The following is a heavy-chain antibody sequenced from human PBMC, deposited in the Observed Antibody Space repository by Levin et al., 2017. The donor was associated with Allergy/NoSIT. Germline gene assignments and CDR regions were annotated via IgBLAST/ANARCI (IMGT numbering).Heavy chain of an antibody. D-gene: IGHD7-27*01. V-gene: IGHV1-3*01. CDR3: ARDVGIGWYFDL. J-gene: IGHJ2*01. Sequence: VASVKVSCKASGYTFTSYAMHWVRQAPGQRLEWMGWINAGNGNTKYSQKFQGRVTITRDTSASTAYMELSSLRSEDTAVYYCARDVGIGWYFDLWGRGTLVTVSS. CDR1: GYTFTSYA. CDR2: INAGNGNT.